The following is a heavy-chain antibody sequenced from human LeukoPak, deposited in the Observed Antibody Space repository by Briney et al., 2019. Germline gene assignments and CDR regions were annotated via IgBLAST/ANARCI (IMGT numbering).Heavy chain of an antibody. CDR3: ARGGSGISNAFDI. V-gene: IGHV4-59*01. CDR1: GGSINSYY. CDR2: LYYSGST. D-gene: IGHD3-10*01. J-gene: IGHJ3*02. Sequence: SETLSLTCSVSGGSINSYYWSWIRQPPGKGLEWIGYLYYSGSTNSNPSLKSRVTMSVDTSKNQFSLKLRSVTAADTAVYYCARGGSGISNAFDIWGQGTMVTVSS.